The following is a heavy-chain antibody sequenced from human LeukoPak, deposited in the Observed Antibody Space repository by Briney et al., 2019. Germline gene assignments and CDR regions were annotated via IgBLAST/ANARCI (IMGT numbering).Heavy chain of an antibody. J-gene: IGHJ4*02. CDR1: GYTFSNYA. Sequence: GASVNVSCKASGYTFSNYAINWVRQAPGQGLEWMGWISAYNGNTNYAQKLQDRVTMTTDTSTSTAYMELRSLRSDDTAVYYCARITLQNYYYDSSAYYPGDYWGQGTLVTVSS. CDR3: ARITLQNYYYDSSAYYPGDY. V-gene: IGHV1-18*01. D-gene: IGHD3-22*01. CDR2: ISAYNGNT.